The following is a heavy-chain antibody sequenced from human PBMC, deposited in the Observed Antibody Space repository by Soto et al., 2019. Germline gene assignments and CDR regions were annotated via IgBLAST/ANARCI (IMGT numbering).Heavy chain of an antibody. V-gene: IGHV1-69*08. D-gene: IGHD1-26*01. CDR2: IIPILGIA. CDR3: AGDLSDCMGATTC. Sequence: QVQLVQSGAEVKKPGSSVKVSCKASGGTFSSYTISWVRQAPGQGLEWMGRIIPILGIANYAQRFQGRVTITADKSTSTAYMELCSLRSEDTAVYYCAGDLSDCMGATTCWGQGTLVTVSS. CDR1: GGTFSSYT. J-gene: IGHJ4*02.